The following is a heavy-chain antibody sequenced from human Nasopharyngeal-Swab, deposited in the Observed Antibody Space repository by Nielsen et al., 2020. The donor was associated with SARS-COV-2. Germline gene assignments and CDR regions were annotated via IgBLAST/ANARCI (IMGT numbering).Heavy chain of an antibody. CDR2: ISSSSSYI. D-gene: IGHD6-13*01. CDR1: GFTFSSYS. J-gene: IGHJ4*02. CDR3: AREEGSSWHYFDY. V-gene: IGHV3-21*01. Sequence: GESLKISCAASGFTFSSYSMNWVRQAPGKGLEWVSSISSSSSYIYYADSVKGRFTISRDNAKNSLYLQMNSQRAEETAVYYCAREEGSSWHYFDYWGQGTLVTVSS.